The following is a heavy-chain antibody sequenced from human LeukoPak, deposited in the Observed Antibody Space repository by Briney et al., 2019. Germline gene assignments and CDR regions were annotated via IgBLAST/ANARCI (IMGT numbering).Heavy chain of an antibody. J-gene: IGHJ4*02. CDR1: GGSISSYY. CDR2: IYYSGST. CDR3: AGVRSHGSGPEDFDY. Sequence: SETLSLACTVSGGSISSYYWSWIRQPPGKGLEWIGYIYYSGSTNYNPSLKSRVTISVDTSKNQFSLKLRSVTAADTAVYYCAGVRSHGSGPEDFDYWGQGTLVTVSS. D-gene: IGHD3-10*01. V-gene: IGHV4-59*01.